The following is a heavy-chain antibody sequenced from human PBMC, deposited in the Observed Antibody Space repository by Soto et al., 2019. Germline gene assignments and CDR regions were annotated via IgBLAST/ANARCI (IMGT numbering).Heavy chain of an antibody. CDR1: GGSISSSSYY. D-gene: IGHD3-10*01. CDR3: ARNYYYGSGSYVIDADNYFDY. J-gene: IGHJ4*02. V-gene: IGHV4-39*01. Sequence: SETLSLTCTVSGGSISSSSYYWGWIRQPPGKGLEWIGSIYYSGSTYYNPSLKSRVTISVDTSKNQFSLKLSSVTAADTAVYYCARNYYYGSGSYVIDADNYFDYWGQGTLVTVSS. CDR2: IYYSGST.